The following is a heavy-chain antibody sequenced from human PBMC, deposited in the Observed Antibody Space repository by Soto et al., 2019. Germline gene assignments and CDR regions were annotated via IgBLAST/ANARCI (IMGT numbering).Heavy chain of an antibody. D-gene: IGHD6-6*01. CDR3: ARRSSSFRPIAY. J-gene: IGHJ4*02. CDR2: VSPGDSDT. CDR1: GYTFTNFW. V-gene: IGHV5-51*01. Sequence: LGESLKISCKASGYTFTNFWIGWVRQMPGKGLEWIGIVSPGDSDTRYSPSFVGQVTVSADKSITTAYLQWSSLKASDTAIYYCARRSSSFRPIAYRGQRTPVSVSS.